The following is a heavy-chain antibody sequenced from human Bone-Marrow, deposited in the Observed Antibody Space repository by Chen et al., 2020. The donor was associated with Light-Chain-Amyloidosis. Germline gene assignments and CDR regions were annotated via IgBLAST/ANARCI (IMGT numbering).Heavy chain of an antibody. Sequence: QVQLQESGPGLVKPSETLSLTCSVSGYSISSGYSWGWIRQPPGKGLEWIAMINHSGNTYQNLSLKSRVTISVDTSKNQFSLKLGSVIAADTAVYYCARESTRGQVLGESSGYALWGRGTLVTVSS. CDR3: ARESTRGQVLGESSGYAL. V-gene: IGHV4-38-2*02. J-gene: IGHJ2*01. D-gene: IGHD3-22*01. CDR2: INHSGNT. CDR1: GYSISSGYS.